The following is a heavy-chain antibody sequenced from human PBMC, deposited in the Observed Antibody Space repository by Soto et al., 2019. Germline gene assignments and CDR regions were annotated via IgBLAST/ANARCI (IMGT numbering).Heavy chain of an antibody. V-gene: IGHV1-2*04. CDR3: ARGFGRNSWHKARNPFDI. CDR2: INPTSGGT. CDR1: GYTFTGYY. Sequence: QVQLVQSEAEVRQPGASVKVSCTASGYTFTGYYLHWLRQAPGQGLEWMGWINPTSGGTRYAQKFQGWVTVTRDTSNRTAYMEVTSLKFDDTAVYFCARGFGRNSWHKARNPFDIWGQGTLVTVSS. J-gene: IGHJ3*02. D-gene: IGHD1-26*01.